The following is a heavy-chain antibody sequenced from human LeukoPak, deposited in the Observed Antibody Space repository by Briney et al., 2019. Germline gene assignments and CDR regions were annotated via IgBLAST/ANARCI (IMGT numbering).Heavy chain of an antibody. D-gene: IGHD5-18*01. CDR3: ARGLGYADY. CDR2: ISWNSGSI. V-gene: IGHV3-9*01. CDR1: GFTFDDYA. J-gene: IGHJ4*02. Sequence: GGSLRLSCAASGFTFDDYAMHWVRQAPGKGLEWVSGISWNSGSIGYADSVKGRFTISRDNSKNTLYLQMNSLRAEDTAVYYCARGLGYADYWGQGTLVTVSS.